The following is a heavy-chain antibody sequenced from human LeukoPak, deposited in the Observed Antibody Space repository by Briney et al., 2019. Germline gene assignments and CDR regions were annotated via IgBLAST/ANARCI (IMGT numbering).Heavy chain of an antibody. J-gene: IGHJ4*02. CDR2: ITTGGPNA. CDR3: AKDGGLWVSAHWGDS. D-gene: IGHD7-27*01. Sequence: GGSLRLSCTASGFTFSSYTMSWVRQAPGKGLKWVSTITTGGPNAYYADSVKGRFTVSRDDSKNTLYLQMNSLRAEDTAVYYCAKDGGLWVSAHWGDSWGRGTLVTVSS. V-gene: IGHV3-23*01. CDR1: GFTFSSYT.